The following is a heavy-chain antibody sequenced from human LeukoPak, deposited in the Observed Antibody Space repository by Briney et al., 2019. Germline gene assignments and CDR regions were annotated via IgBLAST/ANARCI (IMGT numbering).Heavy chain of an antibody. J-gene: IGHJ4*02. V-gene: IGHV3-23*01. CDR1: GFTFSSYA. CDR3: AKDGLGYDSSGDYSPAFDY. CDR2: ISGSGGST. D-gene: IGHD3-22*01. Sequence: GGSLRLSCAASGFTFSSYAMSWVRQAPGKGLEWVSAISGSGGSTYYADSVKGLFTISRDNSKNTLYLQMNSLRAEDTAVYYCAKDGLGYDSSGDYSPAFDYWGQGTLVTVSS.